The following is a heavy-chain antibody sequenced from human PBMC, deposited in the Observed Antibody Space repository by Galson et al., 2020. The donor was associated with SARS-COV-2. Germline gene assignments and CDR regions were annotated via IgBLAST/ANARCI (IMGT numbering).Heavy chain of an antibody. D-gene: IGHD1-1*01. V-gene: IGHV3-23*01. CDR3: AKDVMRAYASNWDGSYFNH. CDR2: ISGSASST. Sequence: GESLKISCAASGFTFSDFAMSWVRRAPGKGLEWVSTISGSASSTYSADSVEGRFTISRNNSKNMLFLEMNSLRAEDSAVYYCAKDVMRAYASNWDGSYFNHWGQGTHVTVSS. CDR1: GFTFSDFA. J-gene: IGHJ4*02.